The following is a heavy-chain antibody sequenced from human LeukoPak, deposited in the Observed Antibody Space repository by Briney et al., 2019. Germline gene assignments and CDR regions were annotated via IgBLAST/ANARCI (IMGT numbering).Heavy chain of an antibody. J-gene: IGHJ4*02. CDR1: GFSLSNYA. CDR2: ISSSGSTI. CDR3: ARGKYSFDY. V-gene: IGHV3-11*01. Sequence: GGSLRLSCVVSGFSLSNYAMSWVRQAPGKGLEYISYISSSGSTIYYADSVKGRFTLSRDNAKNSLSLEMNSLRAEDTAVYYCARGKYSFDYWGQGTLVTVSS.